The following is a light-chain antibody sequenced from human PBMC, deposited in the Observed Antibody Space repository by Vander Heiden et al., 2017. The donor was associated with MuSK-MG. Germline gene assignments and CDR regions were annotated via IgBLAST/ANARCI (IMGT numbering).Light chain of an antibody. CDR3: CSYAGSHVV. J-gene: IGLJ2*01. CDR1: SSDVGGYNS. CDR2: DVR. V-gene: IGLV2-11*01. Sequence: QSALTQPRPVSGSPGKSVTSACTVTSSDVGGYNSVSWYPQHPGNAPILVIYDVRKRTSGVPDRFSGSKSGNTASLTISGLQAEDEADYYCCSYAGSHVVFGGGTKLTVL.